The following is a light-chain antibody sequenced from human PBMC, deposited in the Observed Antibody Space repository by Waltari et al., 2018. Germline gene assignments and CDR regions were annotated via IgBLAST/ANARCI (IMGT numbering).Light chain of an antibody. V-gene: IGLV3-1*01. Sequence: YELTQPPSVSVSPGQTASITCSGDELGDKYVCWYQQQPGHSPEVVIYQDSLRPSWIPERFSGSNSGNTATLTISGTQPVDDADYYCQAWDSGVVFGGGTKLTVL. J-gene: IGLJ2*01. CDR3: QAWDSGVV. CDR1: ELGDKY. CDR2: QDS.